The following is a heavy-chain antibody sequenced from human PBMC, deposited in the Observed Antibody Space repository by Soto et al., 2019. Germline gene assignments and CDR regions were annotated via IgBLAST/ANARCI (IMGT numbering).Heavy chain of an antibody. CDR2: ISAYNGNK. V-gene: IGHV1-18*01. J-gene: IGHJ4*02. CDR1: GYPFTSYG. CDR3: ARDLGQQLVDY. D-gene: IGHD6-13*01. Sequence: GASVKVSCKTSGYPFTSYGINWVRQAPGQGLEWMGWISAYNGNKKYAQKLQGRVTMTTDTSTSTAYMELRGLRSDDTAVYYCARDLGQQLVDYWGQGTLVTVSS.